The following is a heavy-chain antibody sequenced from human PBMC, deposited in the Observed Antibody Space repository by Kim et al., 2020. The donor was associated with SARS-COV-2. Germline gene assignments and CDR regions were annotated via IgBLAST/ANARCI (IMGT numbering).Heavy chain of an antibody. CDR1: GGSFSGYY. Sequence: SETLSLTCAVYGGSFSGYYWSWIRQPPGKGLEWIGEINHSGSTNYNPSLKSRVTITVDTSKNQFSLKLSSVTAAAAAAYYCSRGITIFGVDYFDYLGPG. J-gene: IGHJ4*02. CDR3: SRGITIFGVDYFDY. CDR2: INHSGST. V-gene: IGHV4-34*01. D-gene: IGHD3-3*01.